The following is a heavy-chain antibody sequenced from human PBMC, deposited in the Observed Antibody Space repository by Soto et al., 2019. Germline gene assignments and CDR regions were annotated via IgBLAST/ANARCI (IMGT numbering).Heavy chain of an antibody. CDR2: IKQDGSEK. J-gene: IGHJ5*02. V-gene: IGHV3-7*03. CDR1: GFTFSSYW. D-gene: IGHD6-6*01. Sequence: EVQLVESGGGLVQPGGSLRLSCAASGFTFSSYWMSWVRQAPGKGLEWVANIKQDGSEKYYVDSVKGRFTISRDNAKNSLYLQMNSLRAEDTAVYYCARDARLEYSSSPAEFDPWGQGTLVTVSS. CDR3: ARDARLEYSSSPAEFDP.